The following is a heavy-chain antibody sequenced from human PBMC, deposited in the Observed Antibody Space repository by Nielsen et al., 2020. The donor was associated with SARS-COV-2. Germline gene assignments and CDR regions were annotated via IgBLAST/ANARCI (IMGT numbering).Heavy chain of an antibody. CDR1: GGSISSGGYS. CDR3: ARECPQLDV. Sequence: SETLSLTCAVSGGSISSGGYSWSWIRQPPGKGLEWIGYIYHSGSTYYNPSLKSRVTISVDTSKNQFSLKLSSVTAADTAVYYCARECPQLDVWGKGTTVTVSS. J-gene: IGHJ6*04. D-gene: IGHD5-24*01. V-gene: IGHV4-30-2*01. CDR2: IYHSGST.